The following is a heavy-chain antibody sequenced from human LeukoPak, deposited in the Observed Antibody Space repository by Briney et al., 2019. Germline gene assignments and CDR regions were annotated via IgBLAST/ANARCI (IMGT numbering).Heavy chain of an antibody. D-gene: IGHD2-15*01. CDR1: GFIFSSYA. J-gene: IGHJ4*02. CDR3: AKDHCEVSGCYPPSTFDY. CDR2: IRGSGGST. Sequence: GGSLSLSCAASGFIFSSYAMSRVSQDPGKWLGWLSDIRGSGGSTYYAASVKCRFISSRDNSKNTLYLQMNSLRAEDTAVYYCAKDHCEVSGCYPPSTFDYWGQGTLVTVSS. V-gene: IGHV3-23*01.